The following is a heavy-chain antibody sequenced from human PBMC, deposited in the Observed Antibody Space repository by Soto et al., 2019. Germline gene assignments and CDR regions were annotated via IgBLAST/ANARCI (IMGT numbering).Heavy chain of an antibody. J-gene: IGHJ3*02. Sequence: GGSLRLSCEVFGFTVSVKRYVAWVRQAPGKGLEWVSALYDLDGTYYADSVKGRFTTSSDSSRTTVYLQMNSLRPDDTAVYSCATWHLQEHAYDIWGQGTMVTVSS. CDR3: ATWHLQEHAYDI. D-gene: IGHD1-1*01. CDR1: GFTVSVKRY. CDR2: LYDLDGT. V-gene: IGHV3-53*01.